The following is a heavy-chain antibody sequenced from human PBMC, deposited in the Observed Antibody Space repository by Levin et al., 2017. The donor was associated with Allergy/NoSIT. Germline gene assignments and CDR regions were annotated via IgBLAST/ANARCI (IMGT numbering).Heavy chain of an antibody. CDR1: GDSISNDNYY. D-gene: IGHD2/OR15-2a*01. V-gene: IGHV4-39*07. CDR2: VYYTGSA. Sequence: SETLSLTCSVSGDSISNDNYYWAWIRQPPGTGLEWIGSVYYTGSAYYNPSLKTRLTMSVDTSKNQFSLRFNSVTAADTAIYYCAGEPNSPYYYYYGLDVWGQGTAVTVSS. J-gene: IGHJ6*02. CDR3: AGEPNSPYYYYYGLDV.